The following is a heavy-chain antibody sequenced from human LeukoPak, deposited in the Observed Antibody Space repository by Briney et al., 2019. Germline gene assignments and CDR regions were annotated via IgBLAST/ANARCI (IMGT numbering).Heavy chain of an antibody. D-gene: IGHD6-19*01. CDR1: GFTFTVYA. CDR2: ISYVGSKK. Sequence: GGSLRLSCAAPGFTFTVYAMHCVRPAPGKGLGWVAVISYVGSKKYFADSVKGRFTISRDNSKNTLYLQMNSLRAEDTAVYYCARDRWLVKPYPRYYYYGMDVWGQGTTVTVSS. V-gene: IGHV3-30-3*01. J-gene: IGHJ6*02. CDR3: ARDRWLVKPYPRYYYYGMDV.